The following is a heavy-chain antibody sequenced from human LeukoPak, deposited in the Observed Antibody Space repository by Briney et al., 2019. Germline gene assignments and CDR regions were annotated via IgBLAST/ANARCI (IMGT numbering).Heavy chain of an antibody. CDR3: ARRRTFDY. CDR2: INYSGST. D-gene: IGHD2/OR15-2a*01. V-gene: IGHV4-34*01. J-gene: IGHJ4*02. CDR1: GGSFSGFY. Sequence: KPSETLSLTCAVYGGSFSGFYWTWIRQPPGKGLEWIGEINYSGSTNYNPSLKSRVTISVDTSKNQFSLTVNSVTAADTAEYYCARRRTFDYWGQGTLVTVSS.